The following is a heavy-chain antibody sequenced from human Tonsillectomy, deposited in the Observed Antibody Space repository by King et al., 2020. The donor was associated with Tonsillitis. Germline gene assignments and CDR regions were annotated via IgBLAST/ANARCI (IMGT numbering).Heavy chain of an antibody. V-gene: IGHV3-74*02. CDR1: GFTFSPYW. CDR3: VRLYYGSGSLYHFDY. CDR2: INSDGSSS. Sequence: VQLVETGGGLVQPGGSLRLSCAASGFTFSPYWMHWVRQAPGKGLVWVARINSDGSSSSYADSVKGRFTISRDNTNNQLFLQMNSLSVEDTYMYYGVRLYYGSGSLYHFDYWGQGTLVTVSS. D-gene: IGHD3-10*01. J-gene: IGHJ4*02.